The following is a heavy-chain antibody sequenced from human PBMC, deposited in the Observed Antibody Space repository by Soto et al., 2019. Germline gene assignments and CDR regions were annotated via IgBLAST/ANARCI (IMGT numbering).Heavy chain of an antibody. CDR3: ARESEDLTSNFDY. V-gene: IGHV3-21*06. CDR2: ISSTTNYI. J-gene: IGHJ4*02. Sequence: AGSMGISSAASVFTFSRYSMNWVRKAPGKGLEWVSSISSTTNYIYYGDSMKGRFTISRDNAKNSLYLEMNSLRAEDTAVYYCARESEDLTSNFDYWGQGTLVTVSS. CDR1: VFTFSRYS.